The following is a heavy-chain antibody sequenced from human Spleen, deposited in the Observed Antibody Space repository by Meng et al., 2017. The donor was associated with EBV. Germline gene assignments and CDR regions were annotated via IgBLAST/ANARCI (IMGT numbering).Heavy chain of an antibody. CDR2: INIDGSTI. J-gene: IGHJ4*02. V-gene: IGHV3-74*01. D-gene: IGHD3-10*02. Sequence: EVPLVDPGGALVQPGESLDLSCVASGFTLSTYWVHWVRQAPGKGLVWVSRINIDGSTINYADSVEGRFTISRDNAKNTLYLQMNSLRVEDSAVYYCVRDMFGARDYWGQGTLVTVSS. CDR1: GFTLSTYW. CDR3: VRDMFGARDY.